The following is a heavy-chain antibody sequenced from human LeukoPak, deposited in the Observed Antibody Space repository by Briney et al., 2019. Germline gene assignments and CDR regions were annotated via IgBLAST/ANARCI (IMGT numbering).Heavy chain of an antibody. CDR1: GGSISSYY. CDR2: IYYSGST. Sequence: SETLSLTCTVSGGSISSYYWSWIRQPPGKGLEWVGYIYYSGSTNYNPSLKSRVTISVDTSKNQFSLKLSSVTAADTAVYYCARDAAAPYLNNWYFNLWGRGTLVTVSS. CDR3: ARDAAAPYLNNWYFNL. D-gene: IGHD2/OR15-2a*01. V-gene: IGHV4-59*01. J-gene: IGHJ2*01.